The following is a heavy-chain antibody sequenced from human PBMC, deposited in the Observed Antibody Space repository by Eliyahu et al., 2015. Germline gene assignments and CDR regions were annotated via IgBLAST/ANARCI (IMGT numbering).Heavy chain of an antibody. CDR1: GYTFTSYG. D-gene: IGHD4-23*01. V-gene: IGHV1-18*01. CDR3: ARDVPTKTVVDPGPYYYGMDV. J-gene: IGHJ6*02. Sequence: QVQLVQSGAEVKKPGASVKVSCKASGYTFTSYGISWVRQAPGQGLEWMGWISAYNGNTNYAQKLQGRVTMTTDTSTSTAYMELRSLRSDDTAVYYCARDVPTKTVVDPGPYYYGMDVWGQGTTVTVSS. CDR2: ISAYNGNT.